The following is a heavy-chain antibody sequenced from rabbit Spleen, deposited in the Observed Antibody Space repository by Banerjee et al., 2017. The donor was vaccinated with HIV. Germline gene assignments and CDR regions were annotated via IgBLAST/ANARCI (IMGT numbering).Heavy chain of an antibody. CDR2: IYAGKGST. J-gene: IGHJ4*01. Sequence: QLKESGGGLVQPGGSLKLSCKASGFTISNYWMNWVRQAPGKGLEWIGIIYAGKGSTDYASWVNGRFTISSDNAQNTVDLQMNSLTAADTATYFCARDGSSGWGQFNLWGPGTLVTVS. D-gene: IGHD4-1*01. CDR3: ARDGSSGWGQFNL. V-gene: IGHV1S7*01. CDR1: GFTISNYW.